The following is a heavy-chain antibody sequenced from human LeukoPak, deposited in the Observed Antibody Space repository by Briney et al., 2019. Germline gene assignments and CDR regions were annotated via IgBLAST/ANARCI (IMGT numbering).Heavy chain of an antibody. CDR2: INWNGGST. D-gene: IGHD6-13*01. CDR3: AKEPRSWYYYHYYMDV. J-gene: IGHJ6*03. CDR1: GFTFDDYG. Sequence: PGGSLRLSCAASGFTFDDYGMSWVRQAPGKGLEWVSGINWNGGSTGYADSVKGRFTISRDNAKNSLYLQMNSLRAEDTAVYYCAKEPRSWYYYHYYMDVWGKGTTVTVSS. V-gene: IGHV3-20*04.